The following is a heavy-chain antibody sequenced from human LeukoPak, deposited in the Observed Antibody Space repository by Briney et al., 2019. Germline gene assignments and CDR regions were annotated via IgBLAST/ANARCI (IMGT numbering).Heavy chain of an antibody. CDR3: AKDLERSFSGYEMSPYHYYYMDV. J-gene: IGHJ6*03. D-gene: IGHD5-12*01. V-gene: IGHV1-69*06. CDR1: GDTFRSYA. CDR2: IIPIFGTT. Sequence: GASVKVSCKASGDTFRSYAIIWVRQAPGRGLEWMGGIIPIFGTTSYAQMFQGRVTITADKSTDTAYMELSSLTSEDTAVYYCAKDLERSFSGYEMSPYHYYYMDVWGKGTTVTVSS.